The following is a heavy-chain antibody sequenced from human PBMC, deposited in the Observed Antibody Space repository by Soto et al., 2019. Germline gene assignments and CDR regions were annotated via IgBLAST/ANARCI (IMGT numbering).Heavy chain of an antibody. CDR2: ISGSSRDL. CDR1: GRTFSDDY. J-gene: IGHJ4*02. D-gene: IGHD3-3*01. CDR3: ATGASRLSD. Sequence: QVQLVQSGGGLVKPGEYLRLSCATSGRTFSDDYLSWIRQAPGKGLEWLSYISGSSRDLKYADSVKGRFTISRDNAKNSVDLRMRSLRAEDTAVYYCATGASRLSDWGRGTPVIVSP. V-gene: IGHV3-11*05.